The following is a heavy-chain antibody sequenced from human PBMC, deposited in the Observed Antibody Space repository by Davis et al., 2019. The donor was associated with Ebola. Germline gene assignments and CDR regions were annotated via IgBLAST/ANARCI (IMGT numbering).Heavy chain of an antibody. D-gene: IGHD2-2*01. J-gene: IGHJ3*02. CDR3: ARSSMTQDAFDI. CDR1: GYTFTSYY. Sequence: AASVKVSCKASGYTFTSYYMHWVRQAPGQGLEWMGWINTNTGNPMYAQAFTGRFVFSLDTSINTPYLQISSLKAEDTAVYYCARSSMTQDAFDIWGQGTMVTVSS. CDR2: INTNTGNP. V-gene: IGHV7-4-1*02.